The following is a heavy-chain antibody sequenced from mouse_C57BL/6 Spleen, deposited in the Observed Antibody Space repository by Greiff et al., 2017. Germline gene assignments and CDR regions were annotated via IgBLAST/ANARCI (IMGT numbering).Heavy chain of an antibody. V-gene: IGHV1-22*01. Sequence: EVKLVESGPELVKPGASVKMSCKASGYTFTDYNMHWVKQSHGKSLEWIGYINPNNGGTSYNQKFKGKATLTVTKSSSTAYLELRSLTSEDSAVYYCARPPDYYGSSGAPFAYWGQGTLVTVSA. J-gene: IGHJ3*01. CDR2: INPNNGGT. D-gene: IGHD1-1*01. CDR1: GYTFTDYN. CDR3: ARPPDYYGSSGAPFAY.